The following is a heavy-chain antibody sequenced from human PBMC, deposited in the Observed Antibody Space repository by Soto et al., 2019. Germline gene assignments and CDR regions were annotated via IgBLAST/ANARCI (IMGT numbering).Heavy chain of an antibody. CDR3: ARCIAAAGTTLPNYYYYGMDV. D-gene: IGHD6-13*01. CDR2: TYYRSKWYN. Sequence: SQTLSLTCAISGDSVSSNSAAWNWIKQSPSRGLEWLGRTYYRSKWYNDYAVSAKSRITINPDTSKNQFSLQLNSVTPEDTAVYYCARCIAAAGTTLPNYYYYGMDVWGQGTTVTVSS. J-gene: IGHJ6*02. V-gene: IGHV6-1*01. CDR1: GDSVSSNSAA.